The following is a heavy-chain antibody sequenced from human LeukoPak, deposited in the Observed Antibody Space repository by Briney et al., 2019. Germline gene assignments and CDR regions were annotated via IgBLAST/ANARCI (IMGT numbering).Heavy chain of an antibody. CDR1: GITFTNAW. Sequence: GGPLRLSCAASGITFTNAWMSWVRRAPGKGLEWIGLIKSFADGGTTDFAAPVKGRFTISRDDSKKTLYLQMDSLKTEDTAVYYCQASVHSPFFDSWGQGALVTVSS. J-gene: IGHJ4*02. V-gene: IGHV3-15*01. CDR3: QASVHSPFFDS. CDR2: IKSFADGGTT.